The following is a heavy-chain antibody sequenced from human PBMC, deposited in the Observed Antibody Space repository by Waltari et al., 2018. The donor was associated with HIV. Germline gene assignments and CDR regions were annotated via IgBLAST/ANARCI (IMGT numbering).Heavy chain of an antibody. D-gene: IGHD5-12*01. CDR3: ARVVGNGYSGYDYFDS. CDR2: IFHTGRT. J-gene: IGHJ4*02. V-gene: IGHV4-38-2*01. Sequence: QVQLHESGPGLVKPSETLSLTCDVSGYSISSDYYWGWIRQPPGKGLEWIGSIFHTGRTYYNPSLSSRVTISVDTSKTEFSMRLKSVTAADTAVYYCARVVGNGYSGYDYFDSWGQGTLVTVSS. CDR1: GYSISSDYY.